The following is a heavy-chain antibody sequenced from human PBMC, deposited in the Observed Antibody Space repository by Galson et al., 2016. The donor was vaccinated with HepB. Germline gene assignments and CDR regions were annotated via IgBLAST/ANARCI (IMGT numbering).Heavy chain of an antibody. CDR3: AGETGIANGIDV. CDR1: GIAINSMF. J-gene: IGHJ6*02. D-gene: IGHD6-13*01. V-gene: IGHV3-53*01. Sequence: SLRLSCAASGIAINSMFMNWVRQAPGKGLEWVAVFHGADSIYYADSVRGRFTISRDTPKNMVFLQMNSLRAEDAAVYYCAGETGIANGIDVGGQGTTVAVSS. CDR2: FHGADSI.